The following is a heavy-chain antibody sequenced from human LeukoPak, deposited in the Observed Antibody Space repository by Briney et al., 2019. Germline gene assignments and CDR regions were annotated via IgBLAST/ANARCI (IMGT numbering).Heavy chain of an antibody. V-gene: IGHV4-34*01. CDR3: ARGRYYYGSGSYYDREYYFDY. D-gene: IGHD3-10*01. J-gene: IGHJ4*02. CDR2: INHSGST. Sequence: SETLSLTCTVSGGSISSYYWSWIRQPPGKGLEWIGEINHSGSTNYNPSLKSRVTISVDTSKNQFSLKLSSVTAADTAVYYCARGRYYYGSGSYYDREYYFDYWGQGTLVTVSS. CDR1: GGSISSYY.